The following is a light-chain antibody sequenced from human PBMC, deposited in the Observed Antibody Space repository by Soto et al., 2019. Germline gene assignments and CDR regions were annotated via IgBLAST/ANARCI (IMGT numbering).Light chain of an antibody. CDR3: QQSYSIPHT. V-gene: IGKV1-39*01. CDR1: QSISSY. CDR2: AAS. Sequence: DIQMTQSPFSLSASVVDRVTITCRASQSISSYLNWYQQKPGIAPKLLIFAASTLQSGVPSRFSGSGSGTDFTLTISSLQPEDFATYFCQQSYSIPHTFGQGTKVDIK. J-gene: IGKJ1*01.